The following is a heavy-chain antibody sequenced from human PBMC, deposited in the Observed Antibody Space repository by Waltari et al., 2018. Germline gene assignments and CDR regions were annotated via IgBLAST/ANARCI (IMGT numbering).Heavy chain of an antibody. CDR2: IIPIFGTA. J-gene: IGHJ3*02. V-gene: IGHV1-69*05. CDR1: GGTFSSYA. CDR3: ATGAYYYGSGSYPIDAFDI. D-gene: IGHD3-10*01. Sequence: QVQLVQSGAEVKKPGSSVKVSCKASGGTFSSYAISWVRQAPGQGLEWMGGIIPIFGTANYAQKFQGRVTITTDESTSTAYMELSSLRSEDTAVYYCATGAYYYGSGSYPIDAFDIWGQGTMVTVSS.